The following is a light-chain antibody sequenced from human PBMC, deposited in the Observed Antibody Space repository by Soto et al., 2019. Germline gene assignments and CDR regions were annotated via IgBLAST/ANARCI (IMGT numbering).Light chain of an antibody. J-gene: IGLJ2*01. V-gene: IGLV3-21*02. CDR2: EDS. Sequence: SYELTQPPSVSVAPGQTARISCGGNNIGGKSVHWYQQKPGQAPALVVYEDSDRPSGIPERFSGSNSGNTATLTISRVEAGDEADYYCQVWDSSTDHLVFGGGTQLTVL. CDR1: NIGGKS. CDR3: QVWDSSTDHLV.